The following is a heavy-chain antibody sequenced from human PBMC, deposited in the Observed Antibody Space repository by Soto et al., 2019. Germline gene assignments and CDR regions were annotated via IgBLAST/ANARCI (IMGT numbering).Heavy chain of an antibody. D-gene: IGHD3-10*01. CDR2: IRGSGSPI. J-gene: IGHJ4*02. CDR1: GFSFGDYG. V-gene: IGHV3-48*01. Sequence: EVQLVESGGGLVQPGGSLRLSRATAGFSFGDYGMNWVRQAPGKGLEWVSYIRGSGSPIYYTDSVRGRFTISRDNAKNSLFLQMDSLRAEDTAVYYCVRDSPATIRGISFDYWGPGTLVTVSS. CDR3: VRDSPATIRGISFDY.